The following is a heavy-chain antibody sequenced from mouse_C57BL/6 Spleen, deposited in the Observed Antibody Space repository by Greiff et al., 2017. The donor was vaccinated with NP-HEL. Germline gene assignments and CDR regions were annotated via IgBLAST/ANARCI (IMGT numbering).Heavy chain of an antibody. CDR1: GFTFTDYY. J-gene: IGHJ4*01. CDR3: ARYSNYERAMDY. V-gene: IGHV7-3*01. D-gene: IGHD2-1*01. CDR2: IRNKANGYTT. Sequence: EVQGVESGGGLVQPGGSLSLSCAASGFTFTDYYMSWVRQPPGKALEWLGFIRNKANGYTTESSASVKGRFTISRDNSQSILYLQMNALRAEDSATYYCARYSNYERAMDYWGQGTSVTVSS.